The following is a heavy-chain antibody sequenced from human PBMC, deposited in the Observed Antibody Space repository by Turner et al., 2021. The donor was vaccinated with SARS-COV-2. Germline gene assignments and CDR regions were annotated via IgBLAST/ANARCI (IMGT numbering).Heavy chain of an antibody. Sequence: QVQLVQSGAEVKKPGSSVKVSCTASGGNFKNYGFNWVRQAPGQGLEWMGRIIPVLDMSEYEQKFQGRVTIIADKSTNTAYMELTSLRSEDTPTYYCAIEVIMRGNGYGDQTYYFDYWGQGTLVIVSS. CDR1: GGNFKNYG. D-gene: IGHD2-21*01. CDR3: AIEVIMRGNGYGDQTYYFDY. J-gene: IGHJ4*02. CDR2: IIPVLDMS. V-gene: IGHV1-69*04.